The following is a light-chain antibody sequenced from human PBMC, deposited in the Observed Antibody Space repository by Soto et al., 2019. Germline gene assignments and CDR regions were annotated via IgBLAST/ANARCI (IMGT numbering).Light chain of an antibody. J-gene: IGKJ5*01. Sequence: EIVLTQSPATLSLSPGERATLSCRASQSIRNNLAWYQQKPGQAPRLLIYGASTRATGVPARFSGSGSGTEFTLTISSLQSEDFAVYYCQQYNNWPRTFGQGTRLEIK. CDR2: GAS. CDR1: QSIRNN. CDR3: QQYNNWPRT. V-gene: IGKV3-15*01.